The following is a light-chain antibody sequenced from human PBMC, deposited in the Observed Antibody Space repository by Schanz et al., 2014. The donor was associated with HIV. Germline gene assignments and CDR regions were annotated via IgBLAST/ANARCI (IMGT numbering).Light chain of an antibody. J-gene: IGLJ2*01. CDR1: SSDGDTYNY. V-gene: IGLV2-8*01. CDR2: EVS. CDR3: SSYAGSNNLV. Sequence: QSALTQPPSASGSPGQSVTISCTGTSSDGDTYNYLSWDQQHPGKAPKLMIYEVSKRPSGVPDRFSGSKSGNTASLTVSGLQAEDEADYYCSSYAGSNNLVFGGGTKLTVL.